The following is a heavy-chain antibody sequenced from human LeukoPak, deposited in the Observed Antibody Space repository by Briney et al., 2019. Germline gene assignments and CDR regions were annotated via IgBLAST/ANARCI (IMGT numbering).Heavy chain of an antibody. CDR2: ISAYNGNT. CDR1: GYTFTSYG. Sequence: ASVKVSCKAFGYTFTSYGISWVRQAPGQGLEWMGWISAYNGNTNYAQKLQGRVTMTTDTSTSTAYMELRSLRSDDTAVYYCARDTPPADFWSGYYTSYYYYMDVWGKGTTVTVSS. V-gene: IGHV1-18*01. CDR3: ARDTPPADFWSGYYTSYYYYMDV. D-gene: IGHD3-3*01. J-gene: IGHJ6*03.